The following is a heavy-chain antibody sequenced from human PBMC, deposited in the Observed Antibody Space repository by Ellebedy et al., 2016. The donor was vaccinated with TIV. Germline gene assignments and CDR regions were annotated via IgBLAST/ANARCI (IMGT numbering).Heavy chain of an antibody. D-gene: IGHD3-10*01. CDR3: AKAQYGSGSYHAIQH. CDR2: INSDVTKT. Sequence: GGSLRLSCAVSGFTFSSSWMHWVRQGPGKGLVWVSHINSDVTKTAYADSVKGRFTISRDNAKNSLYLQMNSLRAEDTALYYCAKAQYGSGSYHAIQHWGQGTLVTVSS. V-gene: IGHV3-74*01. J-gene: IGHJ1*01. CDR1: GFTFSSSW.